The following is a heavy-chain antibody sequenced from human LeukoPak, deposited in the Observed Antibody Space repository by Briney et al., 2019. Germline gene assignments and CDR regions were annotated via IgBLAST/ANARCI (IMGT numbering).Heavy chain of an antibody. CDR2: ISGSYST. CDR3: ARRPGGGSYYYDDSGYSFDY. D-gene: IGHD3-22*01. CDR1: GFTSIVYA. J-gene: IGHJ4*02. V-gene: IGHV3-23*01. Sequence: PGGSLRLSCVGSGFTSIVYALTWVRQAPGKGLDWVSAISGSYSTYYADSVKGRFTISRDNSKNTLYLQMTSLRAEDMAVYYCARRPGGGSYYYDDSGYSFDYWGQGTLVTVSS.